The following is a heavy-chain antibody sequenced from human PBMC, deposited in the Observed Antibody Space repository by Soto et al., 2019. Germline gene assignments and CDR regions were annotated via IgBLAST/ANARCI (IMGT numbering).Heavy chain of an antibody. CDR2: MIPIFGKA. CDR3: ARAITYENYPLYY. Sequence: ASLRVSYHHSGGTFSSYAITWVRQAPGQGLEWMGGMIPIFGKANYAQKVQSRATITADESTSTAYMELSSLRSEDTAVYCCARAITYENYPLYYWGEGTLVTVSS. J-gene: IGHJ4*02. CDR1: GGTFSSYA. D-gene: IGHD1-7*01. V-gene: IGHV1-69*13.